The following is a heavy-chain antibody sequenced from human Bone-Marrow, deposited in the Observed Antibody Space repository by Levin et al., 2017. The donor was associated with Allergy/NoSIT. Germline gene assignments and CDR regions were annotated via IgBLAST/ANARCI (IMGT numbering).Heavy chain of an antibody. V-gene: IGHV3-23*01. Sequence: AGGSLRLSCAASGFTFSSYAMSWVRQAPGKGLEWVSAISGSGGSTYYADSVKGRFTISRDNSKNTLYLQMNSLRAEDTAVYYCAKVRSSGYYYDTGGIDFDYWGQGTLVTVSS. D-gene: IGHD3-22*01. CDR3: AKVRSSGYYYDTGGIDFDY. CDR2: ISGSGGST. J-gene: IGHJ4*02. CDR1: GFTFSSYA.